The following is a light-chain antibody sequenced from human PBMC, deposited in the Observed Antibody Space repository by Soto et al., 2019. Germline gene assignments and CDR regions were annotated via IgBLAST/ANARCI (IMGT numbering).Light chain of an antibody. J-gene: IGLJ2*01. CDR1: SSNIGSNP. CDR2: NNH. V-gene: IGLV1-44*01. Sequence: QSALTQSPSASGTPGQRVTISCSGSSSNIGSNPVHWYQQLQGSAPKLLIHNNHQRPAGVPDRFSASKSGTSASLAIGGLQSEDEADYYCASWDDSLSGVLFGGGTKVTVL. CDR3: ASWDDSLSGVL.